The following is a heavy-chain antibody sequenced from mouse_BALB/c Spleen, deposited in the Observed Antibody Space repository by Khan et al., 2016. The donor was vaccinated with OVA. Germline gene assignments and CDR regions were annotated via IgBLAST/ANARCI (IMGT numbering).Heavy chain of an antibody. CDR2: ISYSGST. V-gene: IGHV3-2*02. J-gene: IGHJ2*01. D-gene: IGHD1-2*01. CDR1: GYSITSGYG. Sequence: QLKQSGPGLVKPSQSLSLTCTVTGYSITSGYGWNWIRQFPGNKLEWMGYISYSGSTNYNPSLKSQISITRDTSNNQYFMQLNSVTTEDTATYYCARTARIKYWGQGTTLTVSS. CDR3: ARTARIKY.